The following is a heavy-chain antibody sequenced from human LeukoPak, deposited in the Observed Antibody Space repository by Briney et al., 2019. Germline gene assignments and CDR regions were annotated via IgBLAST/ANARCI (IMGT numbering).Heavy chain of an antibody. D-gene: IGHD2-21*02. CDR2: ISAYNGNT. J-gene: IGHJ5*02. CDR3: AREPAYCGGDCYSDL. CDR1: GGTFSSYA. V-gene: IGHV1-18*01. Sequence: ASVKVSCKASGGTFSSYAISWVRQAPGQGLEWMGGISAYNGNTNYAQKLQGRVTMTTDTSTSTIYMEVRSLRSDDTAVYYCAREPAYCGGDCYSDLWGQGTLVTVSS.